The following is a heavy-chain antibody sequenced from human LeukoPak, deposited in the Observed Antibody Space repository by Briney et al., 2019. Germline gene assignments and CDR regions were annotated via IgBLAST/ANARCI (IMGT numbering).Heavy chain of an antibody. D-gene: IGHD6-13*01. Sequence: SETLSLTCTVSGGSISSYYWSWIRQPPGKGLEWIGYIYYSGSTNYNPSLMSRVTISVDTSKNQFSLKLSSVTAADTAVYYCARVNLRIAAAVPYYYYGMDVWGQGTTVTVSS. V-gene: IGHV4-59*01. CDR3: ARVNLRIAAAVPYYYYGMDV. CDR2: IYYSGST. J-gene: IGHJ6*02. CDR1: GGSISSYY.